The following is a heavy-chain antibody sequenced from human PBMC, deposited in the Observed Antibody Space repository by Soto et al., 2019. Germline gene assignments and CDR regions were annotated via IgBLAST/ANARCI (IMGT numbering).Heavy chain of an antibody. CDR1: GYTFTSYD. Sequence: QVQLVQSGAEVTKPGASVKVSCKASGYTFTSYDIIWVRQATGQGLEWVGWINTSTGNTDSAEKFQGRLTMTRTTAISTVYMELSSLSFEATAVYYCARGRIIVAGGFDTWGQGTLVTVSS. CDR2: INTSTGNT. CDR3: ARGRIIVAGGFDT. J-gene: IGHJ5*02. D-gene: IGHD5-12*01. V-gene: IGHV1-8*01.